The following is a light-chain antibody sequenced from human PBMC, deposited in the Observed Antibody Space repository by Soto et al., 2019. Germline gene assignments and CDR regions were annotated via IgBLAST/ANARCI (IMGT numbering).Light chain of an antibody. CDR2: GAS. V-gene: IGKV3-20*01. J-gene: IGKJ1*01. CDR3: QQSVSSPCT. CDR1: QSVSSSY. Sequence: EIVLTQSTGTLSLSPGERATLSCRASQSVSSSYLAWYQQKPGQAPRLLIYGASSRATGIPDRFSGSGSGTDFTLTVSRLEPEDFAVYYCQQSVSSPCTFGQGTKVEIK.